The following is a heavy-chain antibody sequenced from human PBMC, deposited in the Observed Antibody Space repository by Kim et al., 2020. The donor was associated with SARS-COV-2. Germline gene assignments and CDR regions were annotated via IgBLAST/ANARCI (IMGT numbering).Heavy chain of an antibody. CDR1: GGSFSGYY. J-gene: IGHJ6*03. V-gene: IGHV4-34*01. CDR2: INHSGST. Sequence: SETLSLTCAVYGGSFSGYYWSWIRQPPGKGLEWIGEINHSGSTNYNPSLKSRVTISVDTSKNQFSLKLSSVTAADTAVYYCARGLHYCSSTSCYMYDW. D-gene: IGHD2-2*01. CDR3: ARGLHYCSSTSCYMYD.